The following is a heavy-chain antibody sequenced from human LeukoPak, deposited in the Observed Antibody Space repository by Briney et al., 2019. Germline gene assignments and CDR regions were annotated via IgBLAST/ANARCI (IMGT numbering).Heavy chain of an antibody. Sequence: PSETLSLTCTVSGGSISSSSYYWGWIRQPPGTGLEWIGSIYYSGSTYYNPSLKSRVTISVDTSKNQFSLKLSSVTAADTAVYYCARQAQRDNWFDPWGQGTLVTVSS. CDR1: GGSISSSSYY. CDR2: IYYSGST. CDR3: ARQAQRDNWFDP. V-gene: IGHV4-39*01. J-gene: IGHJ5*02.